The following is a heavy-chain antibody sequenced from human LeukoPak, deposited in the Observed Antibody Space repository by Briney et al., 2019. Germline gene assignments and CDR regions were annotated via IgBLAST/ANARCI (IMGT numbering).Heavy chain of an antibody. CDR2: IFTGGDT. J-gene: IGHJ4*02. Sequence: GGSLRLSCAVSGFAVSNSFMSWVRQAPGRGLEWLSVIFTGGDTYYAGSVKGRFPISRDNSENTLYLQMNSLTAEDTALYYCVKGSTGEPPLEYWGQGTLVTVSS. CDR3: VKGSTGEPPLEY. V-gene: IGHV3-53*01. CDR1: GFAVSNSF. D-gene: IGHD1-1*01.